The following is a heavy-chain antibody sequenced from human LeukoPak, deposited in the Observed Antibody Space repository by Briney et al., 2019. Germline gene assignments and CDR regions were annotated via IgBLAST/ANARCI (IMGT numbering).Heavy chain of an antibody. CDR2: IWYDGSNK. CDR3: AREGAYYYDSSGYYNDY. Sequence: GSLRLSCAASGFTFSSYAMHWVRQAPGKGLEWVAVIWYDGSNKYYADSVKGRFTISRDNSKNTLYLQMNSLRAEDTAVYYCAREGAYYYDSSGYYNDYWGQGTLVTVSS. CDR1: GFTFSSYA. J-gene: IGHJ4*02. V-gene: IGHV3-33*08. D-gene: IGHD3-22*01.